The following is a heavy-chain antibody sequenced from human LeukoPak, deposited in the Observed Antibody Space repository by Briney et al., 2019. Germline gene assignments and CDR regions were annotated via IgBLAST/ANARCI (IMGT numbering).Heavy chain of an antibody. V-gene: IGHV1-8*01. D-gene: IGHD3-22*01. CDR1: GYTFTSYD. J-gene: IGHJ5*02. CDR3: ARGLITMIVVAHRWFDP. Sequence: ASVKVSCKASGYTFTSYDINWVRQATGQGLEWMGWMNPNSGNTGYAQKFQGRVTMTRNTSISTAYMELSSLRSEDTAVYYCARGLITMIVVAHRWFDPWGQGTLVTVSS. CDR2: MNPNSGNT.